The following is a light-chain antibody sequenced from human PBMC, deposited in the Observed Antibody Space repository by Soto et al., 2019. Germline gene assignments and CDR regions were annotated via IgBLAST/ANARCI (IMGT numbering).Light chain of an antibody. CDR3: QQYNNLPLT. V-gene: IGKV3-15*01. CDR2: DAS. Sequence: EILMTQSPATLSVSPGEGATLSCRASHRVNTYLAWYQQRPGQAPRLLIYDASTRATGIPARFSGSGSGTEFTLTISSLQSEDFAVYYCQQYNNLPLTFGGGTKVEI. J-gene: IGKJ4*01. CDR1: HRVNTY.